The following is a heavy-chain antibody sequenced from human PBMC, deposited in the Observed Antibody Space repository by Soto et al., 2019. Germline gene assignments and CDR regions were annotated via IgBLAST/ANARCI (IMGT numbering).Heavy chain of an antibody. V-gene: IGHV1-18*01. Sequence: QVQLVQSGAEVKKPGASVKVSCKASGYTFTSYGISWVRQAPGQGLEWMGWISAYNGNTNYAQKLQGRVTMTTDTSTSTADRELRSLRSDDTAGYYCASSLLVGYGLEGESDWGQGTLVTVSS. D-gene: IGHD5-18*01. CDR2: ISAYNGNT. CDR3: ASSLLVGYGLEGESD. CDR1: GYTFTSYG. J-gene: IGHJ4*02.